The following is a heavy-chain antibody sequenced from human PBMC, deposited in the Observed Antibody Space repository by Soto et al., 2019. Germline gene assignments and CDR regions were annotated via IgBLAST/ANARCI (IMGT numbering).Heavy chain of an antibody. CDR1: GFTFSSYA. J-gene: IGHJ6*02. Sequence: QVQLVESGGGVVQPGRSLRLSCAASGFTFSSYAMHWVRQAPGKGLEWVAVISYDGSNKYYADSVKGRFTISTDNSKNTLYLQMNSLRAEDTAVYSCARTRAAGTYYYYGMDVWGQGTTVTVSS. V-gene: IGHV3-30-3*01. D-gene: IGHD6-13*01. CDR3: ARTRAAGTYYYYGMDV. CDR2: ISYDGSNK.